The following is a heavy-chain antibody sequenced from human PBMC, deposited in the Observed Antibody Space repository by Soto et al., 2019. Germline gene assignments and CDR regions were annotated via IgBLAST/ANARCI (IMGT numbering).Heavy chain of an antibody. V-gene: IGHV4-34*01. Sequence: SVLLCLTCAVYGGSFSGFYWSWIRQPPGKGLEWIGEINHSGSTNYNPSLKSRVTISVDTSKNQFSLKLSSVTAADTAVYYCARGLCIAAPEGYYYYYGMDVWGQGTTVTVSS. J-gene: IGHJ6*02. CDR3: ARGLCIAAPEGYYYYYGMDV. CDR2: INHSGST. CDR1: GGSFSGFY. D-gene: IGHD6-13*01.